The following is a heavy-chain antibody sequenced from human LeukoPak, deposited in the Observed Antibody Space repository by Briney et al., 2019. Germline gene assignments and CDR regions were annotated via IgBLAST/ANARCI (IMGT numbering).Heavy chain of an antibody. CDR3: AKDGPTYYDYVWGSYRNDY. Sequence: GGSLRLFCAASGLTFSSYGMSWVRQAPGKGLEWGSTISGSGGSTYYADSVKGRFTISRDNSKNTLYLQMNSLRAEDTAVYYCAKDGPTYYDYVWGSYRNDYWGQGTLVTVSS. D-gene: IGHD3-16*02. V-gene: IGHV3-23*01. CDR1: GLTFSSYG. CDR2: ISGSGGST. J-gene: IGHJ4*02.